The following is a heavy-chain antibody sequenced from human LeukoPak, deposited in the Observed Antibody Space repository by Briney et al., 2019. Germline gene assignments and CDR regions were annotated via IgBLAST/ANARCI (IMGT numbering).Heavy chain of an antibody. J-gene: IGHJ4*02. CDR1: GYTFTSYG. V-gene: IGHV1-18*01. D-gene: IGHD3-22*01. Sequence: GASVKVSCKASGYTFTSYGITWVRQAPGQGLEWMGWISGDNGNTYHAQKLQGRVTMTTDTSTSTAYMELRSLRSDDTAVYYCARDCDRSGYYCYWSQGTLVTVSS. CDR3: ARDCDRSGYYCY. CDR2: ISGDNGNT.